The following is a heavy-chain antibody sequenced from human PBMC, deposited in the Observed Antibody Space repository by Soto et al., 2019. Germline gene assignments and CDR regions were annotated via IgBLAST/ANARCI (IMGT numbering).Heavy chain of an antibody. J-gene: IGHJ4*02. D-gene: IGHD3-10*01. CDR1: GFTFRWFG. CDR2: ISNDGSNE. V-gene: IGHV3-30*18. Sequence: GGSLRLSCAGSGFTFRWFGMKWGRQAPGKGLEWLARISNDGSNEYYVDSVTGRFTISRDNSKNTLYLQMDSLRAEATAVYYCAKGEVRGIIPSYFDYWGLGTLVTV. CDR3: AKGEVRGIIPSYFDY.